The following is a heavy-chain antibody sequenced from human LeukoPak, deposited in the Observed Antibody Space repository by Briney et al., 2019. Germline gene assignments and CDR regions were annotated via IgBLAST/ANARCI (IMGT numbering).Heavy chain of an antibody. CDR1: GGSISSHY. D-gene: IGHD1-1*01. CDR3: ARDAGHQLSRRNYYAMDV. CDR2: VHSSGGA. V-gene: IGHV4-4*08. Sequence: SETLSLTCTVSGGSISSHYWSWIRQPPGQGLEWIGYVHSSGGANYNPSLNSRVIMSVDTSKDRLSLRLSSVTAADTAVYYCARDAGHQLSRRNYYAMDVWGQGTTVTVSS. J-gene: IGHJ6*02.